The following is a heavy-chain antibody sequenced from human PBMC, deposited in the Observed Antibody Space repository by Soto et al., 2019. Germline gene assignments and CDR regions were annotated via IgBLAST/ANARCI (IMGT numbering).Heavy chain of an antibody. CDR2: ISWNSGSI. CDR3: AKDKGSGTLNYYYYGMDV. CDR1: GFTFDDYV. Sequence: EVQLVESGGGLVQPGRSLRLSCAASGFTFDDYVMHWVRQAPGKGLEWVSGISWNSGSIGYADSVKGRFTISRDNAKNSLYLQMNSLRAEDTALYYCAKDKGSGTLNYYYYGMDVWGQGTTVTVSS. D-gene: IGHD3-3*01. V-gene: IGHV3-9*01. J-gene: IGHJ6*02.